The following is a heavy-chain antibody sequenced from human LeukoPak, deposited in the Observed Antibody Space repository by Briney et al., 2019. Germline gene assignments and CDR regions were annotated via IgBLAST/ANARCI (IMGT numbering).Heavy chain of an antibody. D-gene: IGHD5-12*01. CDR1: GITVSKYW. V-gene: IGHV3-7*05. J-gene: IGHJ3*02. Sequence: GGSLRLSCAASGITVSKYWMSWVRQAPGKGLEWVANINQDGVEKYYVDSVKGRFTISRDNAKSSLYLQMNSLRAEDTAVYYCTHYRGAADYFDAFDIWGQGTMVTVSS. CDR3: THYRGAADYFDAFDI. CDR2: INQDGVEK.